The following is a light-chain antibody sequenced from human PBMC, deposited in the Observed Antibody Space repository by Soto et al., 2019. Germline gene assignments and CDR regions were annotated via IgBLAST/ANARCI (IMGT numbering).Light chain of an antibody. J-gene: IGKJ3*01. CDR3: QQYYSTPRT. V-gene: IGKV4-1*01. CDR2: WAS. CDR1: QSVLYSSNNKNY. Sequence: DIVMTQSPDSLAVSLGERATINCKSSQSVLYSSNNKNYLAWYQQKPGQPPKLLIYWASTRESGVPDRFSGSGSGKVFTLTISSLQAEDVAVYYCQQYYSTPRTFGPGTKVDIK.